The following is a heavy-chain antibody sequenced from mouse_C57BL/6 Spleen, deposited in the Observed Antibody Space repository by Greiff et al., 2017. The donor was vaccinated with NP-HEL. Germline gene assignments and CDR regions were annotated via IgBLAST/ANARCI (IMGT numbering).Heavy chain of an antibody. Sequence: VQLQQSGSELRSPGSSVKLSCKDFDSEVFPIAYMSWVRQKPGHGFEWIGGILPSIGRTIYGEKFEDKATLDADTLSNTDHLELNSLTSEDSAIYYCARDSIYYYGSSYDWYFDVWGTGTTVTVSS. V-gene: IGHV15-2*01. CDR2: ILPSIGRT. CDR1: DSEVFPIAY. CDR3: ARDSIYYYGSSYDWYFDV. J-gene: IGHJ1*03. D-gene: IGHD1-1*01.